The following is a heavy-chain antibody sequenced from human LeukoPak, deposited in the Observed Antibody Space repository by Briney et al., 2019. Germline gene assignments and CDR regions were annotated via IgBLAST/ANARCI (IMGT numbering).Heavy chain of an antibody. D-gene: IGHD2-2*01. Sequence: GASLQISCKGSGFMFTSYWIGLVRQMPGKGLEWMGIINPGDSDTRYSPSFQGQVTISADKSISTAYLQWSSLKASDTAMYYCARHPDCTRTSCYVDYYGMDVWGQGTTVTVSS. CDR1: GFMFTSYW. V-gene: IGHV5-51*01. CDR3: ARHPDCTRTSCYVDYYGMDV. J-gene: IGHJ6*02. CDR2: INPGDSDT.